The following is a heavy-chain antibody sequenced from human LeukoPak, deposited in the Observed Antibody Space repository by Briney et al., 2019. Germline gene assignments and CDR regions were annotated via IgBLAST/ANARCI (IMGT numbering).Heavy chain of an antibody. J-gene: IGHJ4*02. CDR2: IYSSGST. CDR3: ARTPIVGAFDF. Sequence: SQTLSLTCTVSGGSISSGSYYWSWIRQPAGKGLVWIGRIYSSGSTSYNPSLKRRVTISVDTSKNQFSLNLSSVTAADTAVYYCARTPIVGAFDFWGQGTLVTVSS. D-gene: IGHD1-26*01. V-gene: IGHV4-61*02. CDR1: GGSISSGSYY.